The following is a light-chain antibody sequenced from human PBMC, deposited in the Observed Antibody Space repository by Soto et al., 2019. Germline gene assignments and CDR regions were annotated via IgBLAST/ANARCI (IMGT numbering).Light chain of an antibody. V-gene: IGKV1-39*01. CDR1: QSISTY. CDR2: AAS. J-gene: IGKJ1*01. CDR3: QQTYSTPPT. Sequence: DIQLAQSPSSLSASLVDRVTITCLASQSISTYLNWYQQKAGLAPKLLIYAASSLQSGVPSRFSGSGSGTDFTLTISSLQPEDFATYYCQQTYSTPPTFGQGTKVDIK.